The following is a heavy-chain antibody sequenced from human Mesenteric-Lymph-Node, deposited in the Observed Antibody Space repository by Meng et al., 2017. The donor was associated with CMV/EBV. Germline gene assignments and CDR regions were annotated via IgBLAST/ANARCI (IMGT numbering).Heavy chain of an antibody. CDR3: ARGNLRRVTTDY. J-gene: IGHJ4*02. Sequence: SVKVSCKASGGTFSSYAISWVRQAPGQGLEWMGGIIPIFGTANYAQKFQGRVTITTDESTSTAYMELSSLRSEDTAVYYCARGNLRRVTTDYWGQGTLVTVSS. D-gene: IGHD4-17*01. CDR1: GGTFSSYA. V-gene: IGHV1-69*05. CDR2: IIPIFGTA.